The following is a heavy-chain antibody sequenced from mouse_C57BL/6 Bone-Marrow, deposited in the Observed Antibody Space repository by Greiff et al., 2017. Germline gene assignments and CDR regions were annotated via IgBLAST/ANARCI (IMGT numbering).Heavy chain of an antibody. D-gene: IGHD1-1*01. V-gene: IGHV5-9*01. CDR3: SRQVTTVLATKYFDV. Sequence: EVMLVESGGGLVKPGGSLKLSCAASGFTFSSYTMSWVRQTPEKRLQWVAAISGGGGNTYYPDSVKGRFTISRDNDKNILYLQMSILRSEYTALYYCSRQVTTVLATKYFDVWGTGTTVTVSS. CDR1: GFTFSSYT. J-gene: IGHJ1*03. CDR2: ISGGGGNT.